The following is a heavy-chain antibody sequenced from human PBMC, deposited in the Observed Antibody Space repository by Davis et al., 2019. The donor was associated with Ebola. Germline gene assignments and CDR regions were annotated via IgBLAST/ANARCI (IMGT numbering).Heavy chain of an antibody. V-gene: IGHV3-11*06. Sequence: GESLKISCAASGFTFSDYYMSWIRQAPGKGLEWVSYITSSSSYTNYADSVKGRFTISRDNGKNSLYLQMNSLRAEDTAVYYCAREAMDTVVAMTDYYFDYWGQGTLVTVSS. J-gene: IGHJ4*02. CDR1: GFTFSDYY. D-gene: IGHD5-18*01. CDR3: AREAMDTVVAMTDYYFDY. CDR2: ITSSSSYT.